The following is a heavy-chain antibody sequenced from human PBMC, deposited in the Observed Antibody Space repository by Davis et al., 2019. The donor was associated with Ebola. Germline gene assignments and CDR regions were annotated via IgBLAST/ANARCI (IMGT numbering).Heavy chain of an antibody. CDR1: GYTFTGYY. D-gene: IGHD3-22*01. V-gene: IGHV1-2*06. CDR3: ATRISFYYDSSGEYFQH. CDR2: INPNSGGT. Sequence: ASVKVSCKASGYTFTGYYMHWVRQAPGQGLEWMGRINPNSGGTNYAQKFRGRITMTEDTSTDTAYMELSSLRSEDTAMYYCATRISFYYDSSGEYFQHWGQGTLVTVSS. J-gene: IGHJ1*01.